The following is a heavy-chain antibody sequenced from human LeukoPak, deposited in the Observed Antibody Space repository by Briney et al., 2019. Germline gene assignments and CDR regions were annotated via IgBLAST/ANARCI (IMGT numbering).Heavy chain of an antibody. J-gene: IGHJ4*02. CDR2: INHSGST. V-gene: IGHV4-34*01. D-gene: IGHD6-13*01. CDR1: GGSFSGYY. Sequence: SETLSLTCAVYGGSFSGYYWSWIRQPPGKGLEWIGEINHSGSTNYNPSLKSRVTISVDTSKNQFSLKLSSVTAADTAVYYCARQPYSSSWPTFDYWGQGTLVTVSS. CDR3: ARQPYSSSWPTFDY.